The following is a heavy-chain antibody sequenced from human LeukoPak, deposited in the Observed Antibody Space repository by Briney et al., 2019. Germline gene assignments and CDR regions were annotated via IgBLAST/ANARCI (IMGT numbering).Heavy chain of an antibody. CDR2: ISSSSSTI. J-gene: IGHJ4*02. Sequence: GGSLRLSCAASGFTFSSYSMNWVRQAPGKGLEWVSYISSSSSTIYYADSVKGRVTISRDNAKNSLYLQMNSLRDEDTAVYYCARLSRYDYVWGSYRSTFDYWGQGTLVTVSS. CDR3: ARLSRYDYVWGSYRSTFDY. CDR1: GFTFSSYS. V-gene: IGHV3-48*02. D-gene: IGHD3-16*02.